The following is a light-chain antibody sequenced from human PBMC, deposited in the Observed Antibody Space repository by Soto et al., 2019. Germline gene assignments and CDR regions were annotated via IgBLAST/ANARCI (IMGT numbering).Light chain of an antibody. CDR1: QSVRSN. V-gene: IGKV3-15*01. J-gene: IGKJ1*01. Sequence: EIVMTQSPATLSVSPGERVTLSCRASQSVRSNLAWYQQKPGQAPRLLIYGASTRATGLPARFSGSGSGTDFTLTISSLEPEDFAVYYCQQRSNWRETFGQGTKVDI. CDR3: QQRSNWRET. CDR2: GAS.